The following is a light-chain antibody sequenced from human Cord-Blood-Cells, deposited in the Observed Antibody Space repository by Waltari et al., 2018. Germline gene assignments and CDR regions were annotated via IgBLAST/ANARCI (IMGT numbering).Light chain of an antibody. CDR3: QQSYSTPFT. Sequence: DIQMTQSPSSLSASVGDRVTITCRASQSISSYLNWYQQKPGTAPKLLIYAASSLQSGVPSRFSGSGSGTDFTLTISSLQPVDFATYYCQQSYSTPFTFGPGTKVDIK. CDR1: QSISSY. J-gene: IGKJ3*01. V-gene: IGKV1-39*01. CDR2: AAS.